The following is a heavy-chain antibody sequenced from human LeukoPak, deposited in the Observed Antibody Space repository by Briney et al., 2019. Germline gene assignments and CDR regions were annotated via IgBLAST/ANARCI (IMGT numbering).Heavy chain of an antibody. CDR1: EATFSSYA. V-gene: IGHV1-69*06. CDR3: ARNSMVRGLKQYNWFDP. Sequence: SVKACCKAVEATFSSYATSWVGQAPGQGLGWMGGFRPIFGTANYAQKLQGRVTITADKSTSTAYMELSSLRSEDTAVYYCARNSMVRGLKQYNWFDPWGQGTLVTVSS. D-gene: IGHD3-10*01. CDR2: FRPIFGTA. J-gene: IGHJ5*02.